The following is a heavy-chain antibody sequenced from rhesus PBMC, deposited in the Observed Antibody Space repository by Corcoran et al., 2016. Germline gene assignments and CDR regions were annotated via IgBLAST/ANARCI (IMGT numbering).Heavy chain of an antibody. CDR1: GFGFSPSW. V-gene: IGHV3S42*01. D-gene: IGHD2-2*01. CDR3: AKTYGTTYYTFYGLDS. CDR2: SKGGGGST. J-gene: IGHJ6*01. Sequence: PFGFGFSPSWSNWVGQSPGQCLEGISASKGGGGSTVYANSVRGRFTTSRDNSKNTLFLQMNSLRPEDTAVYYCAKTYGTTYYTFYGLDSWGQGVVVTVSS.